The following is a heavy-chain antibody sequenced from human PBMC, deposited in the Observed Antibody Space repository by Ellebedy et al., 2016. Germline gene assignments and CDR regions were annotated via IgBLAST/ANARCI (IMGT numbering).Heavy chain of an antibody. J-gene: IGHJ5*02. D-gene: IGHD6-13*01. CDR1: GFTFTSYA. V-gene: IGHV3-23*01. Sequence: GESLKISXAASGFTFTSYAMSWVRQAPGKGLEWVSGISDAATNRDYAYYADSVKGRFTISRDNSKNTLYLQMNSLTAEDTAVYYCAKDRGIAAVRWFDPWGQGTLVTVSS. CDR3: AKDRGIAAVRWFDP. CDR2: ISDAATNRDYA.